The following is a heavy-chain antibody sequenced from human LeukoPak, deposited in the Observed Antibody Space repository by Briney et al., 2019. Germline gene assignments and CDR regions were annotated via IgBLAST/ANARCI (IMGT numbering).Heavy chain of an antibody. CDR2: SYSGGST. CDR3: AREYYYVSGTYWNWFDP. D-gene: IGHD3-10*01. V-gene: IGHV3-66*01. J-gene: IGHJ5*02. CDR1: GFTVSSNY. Sequence: PGGSLRLSCAASGFTVSSNYMSWVRQAPGKGLEWVSTSYSGGSTYYADSVRDRFTISRDNSKNTVYLQMNSLRAEDTAVYHCAREYYYVSGTYWNWFDPWGQGTLVTVSS.